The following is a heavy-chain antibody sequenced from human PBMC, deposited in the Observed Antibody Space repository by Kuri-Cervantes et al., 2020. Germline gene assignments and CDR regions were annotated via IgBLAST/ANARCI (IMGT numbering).Heavy chain of an antibody. CDR2: ISYDESNK. CDR1: GFTFSYYA. Sequence: GESLKISCAASGFTFSYYAMHWVRQAPGKGLEWVAVISYDESNKYYTDSVKGRFTISRDNSKNTLYLQMNSLRAEDTAVYYCAKDPYSGSPPDYWGQGTLVTVSS. J-gene: IGHJ4*02. CDR3: AKDPYSGSPPDY. V-gene: IGHV3-30-3*01. D-gene: IGHD1-26*01.